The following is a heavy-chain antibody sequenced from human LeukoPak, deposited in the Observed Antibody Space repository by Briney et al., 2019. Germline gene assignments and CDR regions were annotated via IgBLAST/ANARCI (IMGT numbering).Heavy chain of an antibody. V-gene: IGHV1-18*04. CDR2: ISAYNGNT. CDR3: ARVGYNWNDDYYFDC. J-gene: IGHJ4*02. CDR1: GYTFTSYG. Sequence: GASVKVSCKASGYTFTSYGISWVRQAPGQGLEWMGWISAYNGNTNYAQKLQGRVTMTTDTSTSTAYMELRSLRSDDTAVYYCARVGYNWNDDYYFDCWGQGTLVTVSS. D-gene: IGHD1-1*01.